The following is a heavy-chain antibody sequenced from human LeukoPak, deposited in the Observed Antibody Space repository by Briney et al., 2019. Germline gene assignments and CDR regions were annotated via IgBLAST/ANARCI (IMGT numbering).Heavy chain of an antibody. CDR3: AELGITMIGGV. CDR2: ISSSGSTI. D-gene: IGHD3-10*02. CDR1: GFTFSSYE. Sequence: GSLRLSCAASGFTFSSYEMNWVRQAPGKGLEWVSYISSSGSTIYYADSVKGRFTISRDNAKNSLYLQMNSLRAEDTAVYYCAELGITMIGGVWGKGTTATISS. V-gene: IGHV3-48*03. J-gene: IGHJ6*04.